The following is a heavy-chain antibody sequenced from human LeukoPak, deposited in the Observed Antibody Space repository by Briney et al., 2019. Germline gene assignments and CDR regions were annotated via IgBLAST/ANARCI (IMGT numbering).Heavy chain of an antibody. D-gene: IGHD5-18*01. V-gene: IGHV1-69*13. CDR1: GGTFSSYA. J-gene: IGHJ6*02. CDR2: IIPIFGTA. Sequence: SVRVSCKASGGTFSSYAISWVRQAPGQGLEWMGWIIPIFGTANYAQKFQGRVTITADESTRTAYMELSSLRSEDTAVYYCARDMLVGDTAMGIYYYYGMDVWGQGTTVTVSS. CDR3: ARDMLVGDTAMGIYYYYGMDV.